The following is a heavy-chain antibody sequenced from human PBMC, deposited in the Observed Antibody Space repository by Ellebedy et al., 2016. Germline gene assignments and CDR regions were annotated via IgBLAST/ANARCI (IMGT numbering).Heavy chain of an antibody. CDR1: GGSVSRYF. Sequence: SETLSLTCTVSGGSVSRYFWSWIRQPAGKGLEWIGRIFTSGSFNYNPSLMSRVTMSVVTSQNQISLRLNSVTTADTAVYYCARVHCSITTCDYYYMDVWGKGTTVTVSS. CDR3: ARVHCSITTCDYYYMDV. D-gene: IGHD1-1*01. V-gene: IGHV4-4*07. CDR2: IFTSGSF. J-gene: IGHJ6*03.